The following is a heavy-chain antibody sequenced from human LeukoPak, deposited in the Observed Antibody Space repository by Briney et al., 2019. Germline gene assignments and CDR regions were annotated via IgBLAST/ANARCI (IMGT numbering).Heavy chain of an antibody. CDR1: GYTFTGYY. D-gene: IGHD3-22*01. CDR2: ISAYNGKT. J-gene: IGHJ4*02. V-gene: IGHV1-18*04. Sequence: ASVRVSCKASGYTFTGYYMHWVRQAPGQGLEWRGWISAYNGKTNYAQKLQGRVTMTTDTSTSTAYMELRSLRSDDTAVYYCARGGYHSSGYFDYWGQGTLVTVSS. CDR3: ARGGYHSSGYFDY.